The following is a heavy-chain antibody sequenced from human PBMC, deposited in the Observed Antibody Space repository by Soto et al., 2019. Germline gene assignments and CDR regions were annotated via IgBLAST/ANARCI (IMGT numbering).Heavy chain of an antibody. CDR3: ARSMYSTSAQLYYGMDV. Sequence: SETLSFTCAVSGYSIRSGYFWGWIRQPPGKGLEWIGSMYHSGITYYNLSLKSRVTISVDTSKNQLSLKLSSATAADTAVYYCARSMYSTSAQLYYGMDVWGQGTTVTVSS. V-gene: IGHV4-38-2*01. CDR1: GYSIRSGYF. J-gene: IGHJ6*02. CDR2: MYHSGIT. D-gene: IGHD6-6*01.